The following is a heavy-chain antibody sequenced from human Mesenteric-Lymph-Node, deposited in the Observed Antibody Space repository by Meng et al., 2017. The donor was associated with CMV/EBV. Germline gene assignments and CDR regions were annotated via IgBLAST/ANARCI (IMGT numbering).Heavy chain of an antibody. CDR2: IYYSGST. Sequence: SETLSLTCTVSGGSISSSSYYWGWIRQPPGKGLEWIGSIYYSGSTYYNPSLKSRVTISVDTSKNQFSLKLSSVTAADTAVYYCARGIAARPPYFDYWGQGTLVTVSS. D-gene: IGHD6-6*01. CDR3: ARGIAARPPYFDY. J-gene: IGHJ4*02. V-gene: IGHV4-39*07. CDR1: GGSISSSSYY.